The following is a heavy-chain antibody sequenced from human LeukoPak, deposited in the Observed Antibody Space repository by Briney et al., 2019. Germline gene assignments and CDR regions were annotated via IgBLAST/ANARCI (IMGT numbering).Heavy chain of an antibody. D-gene: IGHD6-19*01. J-gene: IGHJ4*02. CDR3: ARATYSSGWYVDY. Sequence: SETLSLTCTVSGASVNSDTYYWSWIRQPPGKGLEWIGYIYYSGSTNYNPSLKSRVTISVDTSKNQFSLKLSSVTAADTAVYYCARATYSSGWYVDYWGQGTLVTVSS. CDR1: GASVNSDTYY. V-gene: IGHV4-61*01. CDR2: IYYSGST.